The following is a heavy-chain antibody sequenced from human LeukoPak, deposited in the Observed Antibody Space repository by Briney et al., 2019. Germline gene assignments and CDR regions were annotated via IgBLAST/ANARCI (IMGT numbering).Heavy chain of an antibody. CDR2: IKQDGSEK. CDR3: AREVSSSWYLYWYFDL. J-gene: IGHJ2*01. Sequence: GGSLRLSCAASGFTFSSYWMSWVRQAPGKGLEWVANIKQDGSEKYYVDSVKGRFTISRDNAKNSLYLQMNSLRAEDTAVYYCAREVSSSWYLYWYFDLWGRGTLVTVSS. CDR1: GFTFSSYW. V-gene: IGHV3-7*01. D-gene: IGHD6-13*01.